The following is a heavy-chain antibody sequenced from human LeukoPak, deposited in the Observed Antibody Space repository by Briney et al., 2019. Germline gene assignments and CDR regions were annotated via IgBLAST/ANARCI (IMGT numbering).Heavy chain of an antibody. CDR3: ARPRTHDSSAYYHY. CDR2: IYPGDSDI. Sequence: GESLKISCKGSGYRFSNYWIGWVRHMPGKGLEWMGMIYPGDSDIRYSPSFQGQVTISADKSISTAYLQWSSLKASDTAMYYCARPRTHDSSAYYHYWGQGTLVTVSS. V-gene: IGHV5-51*01. CDR1: GYRFSNYW. D-gene: IGHD3-22*01. J-gene: IGHJ4*02.